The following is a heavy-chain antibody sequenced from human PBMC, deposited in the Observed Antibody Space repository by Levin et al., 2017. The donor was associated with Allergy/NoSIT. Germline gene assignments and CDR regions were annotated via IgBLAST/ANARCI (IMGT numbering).Heavy chain of an antibody. V-gene: IGHV3-21*01. CDR2: ISSSSSYI. J-gene: IGHJ4*02. Sequence: GESLKISCAASGFTFSSYSMNWVRQAPGKGLEWVSSISSSSSYIYYADSVKGRFTISRDNAKNSLYLQMNSLRAEDTAVYYCARVDSSSWSFDYWGQGTLVTVSS. D-gene: IGHD6-13*01. CDR1: GFTFSSYS. CDR3: ARVDSSSWSFDY.